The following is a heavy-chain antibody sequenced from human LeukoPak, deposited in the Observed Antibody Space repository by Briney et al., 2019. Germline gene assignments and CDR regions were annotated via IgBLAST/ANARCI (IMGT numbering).Heavy chain of an antibody. Sequence: AGGSLRLSCAASGFTFSSYSMNWVRQAPGKGLEWVSSISSSSSYIYYADSVKGRFTISRDNAKNSLYLQMNSLRAEDTAVYFCARDVSTLSGIAAAGIFDYWGQGTLVTVSS. CDR2: ISSSSSYI. V-gene: IGHV3-21*01. CDR3: ARDVSTLSGIAAAGIFDY. J-gene: IGHJ4*02. CDR1: GFTFSSYS. D-gene: IGHD6-13*01.